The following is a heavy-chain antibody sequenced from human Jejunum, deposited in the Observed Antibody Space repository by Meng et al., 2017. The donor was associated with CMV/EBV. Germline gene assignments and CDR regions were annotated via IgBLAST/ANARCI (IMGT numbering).Heavy chain of an antibody. D-gene: IGHD3-9*01. CDR2: ISSGGRTI. Sequence: AASGLTFSDYHTKWDRQGTGEGLEWISLISSGGRTIYYADSVKGRFTISRDDAKNSLYLQMNSLRGDDTVIYYCARDLTHAAFDIWGQGTMGTVSS. V-gene: IGHV3-48*03. J-gene: IGHJ3*02. CDR1: GLTFSDYH. CDR3: ARDLTHAAFDI.